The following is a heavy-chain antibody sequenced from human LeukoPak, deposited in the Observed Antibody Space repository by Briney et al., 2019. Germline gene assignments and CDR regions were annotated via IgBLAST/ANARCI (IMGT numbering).Heavy chain of an antibody. J-gene: IGHJ6*02. V-gene: IGHV1-24*01. CDR2: LDPEEGET. Sequence: ASVKVSCKDPRHSLAELAMHWVRQAPGKGLEWVGGLDPEEGETLYAQEVLGRVSMTEDTSTDTAYMELSSLTSEDTAVYYCAILPLTVVTRLDVWGQGTTVTVSS. D-gene: IGHD2-21*02. CDR3: AILPLTVVTRLDV. CDR1: RHSLAELA.